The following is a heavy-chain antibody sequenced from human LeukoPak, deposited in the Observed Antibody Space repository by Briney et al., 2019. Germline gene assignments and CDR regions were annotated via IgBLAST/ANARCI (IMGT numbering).Heavy chain of an antibody. CDR1: GYTFTTYY. D-gene: IGHD2-2*01. CDR3: ARRVYCSSISCHHYHYYMDV. Sequence: ASVKVSCKASGYTFTTYYMHWVRQAPGQGLEWMGIINPSGGSTSYAQKFQGRVTMTTDTSTSTVYMELSSPRSEDTAVYYCARRVYCSSISCHHYHYYMDVWGTGTTVTVSS. V-gene: IGHV1-46*03. J-gene: IGHJ6*03. CDR2: INPSGGST.